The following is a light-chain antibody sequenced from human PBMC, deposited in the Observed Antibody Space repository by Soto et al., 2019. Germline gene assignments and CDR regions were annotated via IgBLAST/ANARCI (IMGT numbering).Light chain of an antibody. Sequence: QSAPTQPASVSGSPGQSITISCTGTSNDVGGYNYVSWYQQHPGKAPKLMIYEVSNWPSGVSNRFSGSKSGNTASLTISGLQAEDEADYYCSSYTNSNTQVFGGGTKLTVL. CDR3: SSYTNSNTQV. V-gene: IGLV2-14*01. CDR2: EVS. CDR1: SNDVGGYNY. J-gene: IGLJ3*02.